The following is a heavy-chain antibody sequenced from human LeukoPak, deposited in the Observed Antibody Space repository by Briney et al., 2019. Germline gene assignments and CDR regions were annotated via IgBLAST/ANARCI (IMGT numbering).Heavy chain of an antibody. CDR3: ARDSRVTTVTTFWYFDL. V-gene: IGHV4-34*01. CDR1: GGSFSGYY. J-gene: IGHJ2*01. Sequence: SETLSLTCAVYGGSFSGYYWSWIRQPPGKGLEWIGEINHSGSTNYNPSLKSRVTISVDTSKNQFSLKLSSVTAADTAVYYCARDSRVTTVTTFWYFDLWGRGTLVTVSS. CDR2: INHSGST. D-gene: IGHD4-17*01.